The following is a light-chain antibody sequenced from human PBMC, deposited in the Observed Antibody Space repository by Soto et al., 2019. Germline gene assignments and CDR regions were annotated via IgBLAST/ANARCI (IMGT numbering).Light chain of an antibody. CDR3: SSYTSSNTPV. Sequence: QSALTQPASVSGSPGQSITISCTGTSSDVGGYNSVSWYQQHPGKAPKLMICDVSNRPSGVSNRFSGSKSGNTASLTISGLQAEDEGDYYCSSYTSSNTPVFGGGTKVTVL. J-gene: IGLJ2*01. CDR1: SSDVGGYNS. V-gene: IGLV2-14*03. CDR2: DVS.